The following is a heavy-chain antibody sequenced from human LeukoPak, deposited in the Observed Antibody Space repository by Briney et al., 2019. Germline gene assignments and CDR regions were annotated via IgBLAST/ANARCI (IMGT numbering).Heavy chain of an antibody. CDR1: GGSFSGYY. J-gene: IGHJ5*02. Sequence: SETLSLTCAVYGGSFSGYYWGWIRQPPGKGLEWIGEINHSGSTNYNPSLKSRVTISVDTSKNQFSLKLSSVTAADTAVYYCARGTAAKLGYNWFDPWGQGTLVTVSS. CDR3: ARGTAAKLGYNWFDP. V-gene: IGHV4-34*01. D-gene: IGHD2-2*01. CDR2: INHSGST.